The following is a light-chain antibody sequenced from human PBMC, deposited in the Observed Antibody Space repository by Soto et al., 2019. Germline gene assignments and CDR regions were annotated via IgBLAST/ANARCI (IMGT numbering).Light chain of an antibody. CDR3: AAWDDSLNGLVV. CDR1: SSNIGNNA. CDR2: YDD. V-gene: IGLV1-36*01. Sequence: QSVLTQPPSVSEAPRQRVTISCSGSSSNIGNNAVNWYQQLPGKAPKLLIYYDDLLPSGVSDRFSGSKSGTSASLAISGLKSEEEADYYCAAWDDSLNGLVVFGGGTKVTVL. J-gene: IGLJ2*01.